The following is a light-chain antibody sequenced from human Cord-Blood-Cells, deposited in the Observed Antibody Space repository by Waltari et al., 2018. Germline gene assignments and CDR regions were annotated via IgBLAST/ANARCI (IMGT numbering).Light chain of an antibody. V-gene: IGLV2-14*03. CDR3: SSYTSSSTYV. J-gene: IGLJ1*01. CDR1: TSYVGGFAS. CDR2: YVS. Sequence: QSVLIQPASVSGPPGQSVTIPCPRTTSYVGGFASVPWYQQHPGKAPKLMIYYVSNRPSGVSKRFSGSKSGNTASLTISGLQAEDEADYYCSSYTSSSTYVFGTGTKVTVL.